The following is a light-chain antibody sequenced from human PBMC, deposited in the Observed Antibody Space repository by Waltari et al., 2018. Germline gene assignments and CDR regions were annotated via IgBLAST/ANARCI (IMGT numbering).Light chain of an antibody. Sequence: DIPMTQSPSSLSASVGDRVTITCRASQSINSYLNWYQNKPGKAPQWLIFAATTLQSGAPSRFRGGGSGTEFTLTITDLQPEDSATYYCQQNHSYRRSFGPGTRLEV. V-gene: IGKV1-39*01. J-gene: IGKJ1*01. CDR1: QSINSY. CDR3: QQNHSYRRS. CDR2: AAT.